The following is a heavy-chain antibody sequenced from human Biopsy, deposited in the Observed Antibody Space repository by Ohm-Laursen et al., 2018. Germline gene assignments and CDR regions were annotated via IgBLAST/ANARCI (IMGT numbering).Heavy chain of an antibody. D-gene: IGHD3-3*01. Sequence: SVKVSCKVSGGTFSNYAISWVRQAPGEGLEWMGGIIAVSGLVNYAPKLQGRVSITADKSATTAYMELSNLKSEDTAVYYCATPFQYYDSWGGYPPFDHWGQGTLVTVSS. CDR1: GGTFSNYA. CDR3: ATPFQYYDSWGGYPPFDH. CDR2: IIAVSGLV. J-gene: IGHJ4*02. V-gene: IGHV1-69*10.